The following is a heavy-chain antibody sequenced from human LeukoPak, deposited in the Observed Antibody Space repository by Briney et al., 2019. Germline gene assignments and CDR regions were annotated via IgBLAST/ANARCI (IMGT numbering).Heavy chain of an antibody. V-gene: IGHV3-74*01. Sequence: GGSLRLSCAASGFTFSTYWMNWVRQPPGKGLVWVSRINSDGSSTTYADSVMGRFTISRDNATNTLFLQMNSLRADDTAVYYCARSTSHYYYYYMDVWGKGTTVTISS. CDR2: INSDGSST. J-gene: IGHJ6*03. CDR1: GFTFSTYW. CDR3: ARSTSHYYYYYMDV.